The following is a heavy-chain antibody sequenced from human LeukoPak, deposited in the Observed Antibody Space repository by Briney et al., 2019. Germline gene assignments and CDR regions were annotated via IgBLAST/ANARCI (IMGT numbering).Heavy chain of an antibody. V-gene: IGHV3-23*01. CDR1: GFTFSSYA. D-gene: IGHD6-19*01. Sequence: GGSLRLSCAASGFTFSSYAMSWVRQAPGKGLEWVSAISGSGGSTYYADSVKGRFTISRDNSKNTLYLQMNSLRAEDTAVYYCAKGSPSSYSSGWPDFDYWGQGTLVTVSS. CDR3: AKGSPSSYSSGWPDFDY. J-gene: IGHJ4*02. CDR2: ISGSGGST.